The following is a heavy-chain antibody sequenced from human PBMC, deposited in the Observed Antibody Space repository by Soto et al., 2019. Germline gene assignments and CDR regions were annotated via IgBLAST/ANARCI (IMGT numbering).Heavy chain of an antibody. Sequence: QITLKESGPTLVKPTQTLTLTCTFSGFSLSTSGVGVGWIRQPPGKALEWLALIYWDDDKRYSPSLKSRLTITKDTSKNQVVLTMTNMDPADTATYYCAHISYSSSSHAFDIWGQGTMVTVSS. CDR2: IYWDDDK. CDR3: AHISYSSSSHAFDI. CDR1: GFSLSTSGVG. J-gene: IGHJ3*02. V-gene: IGHV2-5*02. D-gene: IGHD6-6*01.